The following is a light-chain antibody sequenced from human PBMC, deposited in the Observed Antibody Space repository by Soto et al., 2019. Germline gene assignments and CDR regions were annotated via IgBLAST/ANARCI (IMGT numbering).Light chain of an antibody. CDR2: GAS. J-gene: IGKJ2*01. CDR1: QSVSNNY. V-gene: IGKV3-20*01. CDR3: QQYGTSPRT. Sequence: EIVLTQSPGTLSLSPGERATLSCRASQSVSNNYLAWYQQRLGQAPRLLIYGASSRATGIPDRFSGSGSGTDFTLTISRLEPEDFAVYYCQQYGTSPRTFGQGTKLEIK.